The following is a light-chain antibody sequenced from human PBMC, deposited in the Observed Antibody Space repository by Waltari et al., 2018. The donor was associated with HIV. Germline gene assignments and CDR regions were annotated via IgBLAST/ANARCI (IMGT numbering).Light chain of an antibody. CDR3: QTTDTNGVVV. V-gene: IGLV3-25*03. CDR2: QDH. J-gene: IGLJ2*01. CDR1: GFPSRC. Sequence: SSALTQTPSVSVSPGQTATITCFGEGFPSRCAHWYHQRAGQAPFLVIYQDHKRPSGISDRFSGSSSGTVVTLTINGVQTEDEGDYYCQTTDTNGVVVFGGGTKLTVL.